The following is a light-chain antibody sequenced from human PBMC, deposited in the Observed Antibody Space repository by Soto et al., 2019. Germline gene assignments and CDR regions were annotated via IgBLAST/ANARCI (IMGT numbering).Light chain of an antibody. CDR1: SSNIGSNT. CDR2: TNT. V-gene: IGLV1-44*01. Sequence: QSVLTQPPSASGTPGQRVTISCSGSSSNIGSNTVSWYQHLPGTAPKLLIYTNTKRPAGVPDRFSGSKSGTSASLAISGLQSEDEADYYCAAWDDSLNGYWVFGGGTKVTVL. CDR3: AAWDDSLNGYWV. J-gene: IGLJ3*02.